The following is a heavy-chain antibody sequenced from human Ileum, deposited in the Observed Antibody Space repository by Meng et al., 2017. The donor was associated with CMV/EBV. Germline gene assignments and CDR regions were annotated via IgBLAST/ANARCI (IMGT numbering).Heavy chain of an antibody. J-gene: IGHJ4*02. CDR3: ARRSAVMEPFDY. CDR1: GGSVSSNY. D-gene: IGHD1-26*01. V-gene: IGHV4-59*02. Sequence: QVQLQESGPGLEKPSETLSLTGTVSGGSVSSNYWSWIRQPPRKGLEWIGYIYNSENTNYSPSLKSRVTISVDTSKNQFSLNLRSVTAADTAVYYCARRSAVMEPFDYWGQGTLVTVSS. CDR2: IYNSENT.